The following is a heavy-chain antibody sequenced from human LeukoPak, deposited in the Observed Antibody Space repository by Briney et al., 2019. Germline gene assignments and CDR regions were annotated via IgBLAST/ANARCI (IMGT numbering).Heavy chain of an antibody. D-gene: IGHD5-18*01. Sequence: PARSLRLSCAASAFTFDDYARHWVRQAPGKGLEWVLGASWNSGSIGYAASVKGRFTISRDNAKNSLYLQMNSLRAEDMALYYCAKSATAMATYRNYFDYWGQGTLVTVSS. CDR2: ASWNSGSI. CDR1: AFTFDDYA. CDR3: AKSATAMATYRNYFDY. J-gene: IGHJ4*02. V-gene: IGHV3-9*03.